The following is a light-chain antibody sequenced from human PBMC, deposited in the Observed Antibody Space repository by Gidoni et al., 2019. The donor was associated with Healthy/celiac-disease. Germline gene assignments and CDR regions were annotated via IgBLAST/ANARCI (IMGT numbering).Light chain of an antibody. Sequence: QSVLTQLPSVSGAPGHRATISCTGIRPNIGAGYDVHLYQQLPGTAPNLLIYGNSNRPSGVPDRFSGSKSGTSASLAITRLQAEDEADYYCQSYDSSLSGSGVFGGGTKLTVL. CDR1: RPNIGAGYD. CDR2: GNS. J-gene: IGLJ2*01. V-gene: IGLV1-40*01. CDR3: QSYDSSLSGSGV.